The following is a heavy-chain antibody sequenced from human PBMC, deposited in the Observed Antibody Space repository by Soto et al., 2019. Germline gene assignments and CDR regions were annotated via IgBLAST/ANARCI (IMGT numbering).Heavy chain of an antibody. CDR2: ISWNSGSI. V-gene: IGHV3-9*01. CDR3: AKNTSGSGSYYEAGRMDV. Sequence: GGSLRLSCAASGFTFDDYAMHWVRQAPGKGLEWVSGISWNSGSIGYADSVKGRFTISRDNAKNSLYLQMNSLRAEDTAVYYCAKNTSGSGSYYEAGRMDVWGQGTTVTVSS. CDR1: GFTFDDYA. J-gene: IGHJ6*02. D-gene: IGHD3-10*01.